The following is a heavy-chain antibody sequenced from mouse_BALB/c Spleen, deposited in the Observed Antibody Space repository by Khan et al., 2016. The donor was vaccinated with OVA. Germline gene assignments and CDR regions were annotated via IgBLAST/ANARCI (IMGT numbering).Heavy chain of an antibody. J-gene: IGHJ3*01. V-gene: IGHV1S132*01. D-gene: IGHD2-1*01. CDR1: GYTFTSYW. CDR3: ARGYFGNYEFAY. CDR2: IFPGTGTT. Sequence: QVQLQQSGAELVKPGASVKLSCKTSGYTFTSYWIQWVKQRPGQGLGWIGQIFPGTGTTYYNENFKGKATLTVDTSSSTAYMQLSSLTSEDSAVYFCARGYFGNYEFAYWGPGTLVTVSP.